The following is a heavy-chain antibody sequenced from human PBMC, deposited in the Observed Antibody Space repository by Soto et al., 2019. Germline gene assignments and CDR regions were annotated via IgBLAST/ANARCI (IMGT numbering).Heavy chain of an antibody. CDR1: GFTFSSYA. J-gene: IGHJ4*02. CDR3: ARAVATYYYGSGSYFDY. Sequence: GGSLRLSCAASGFTFSSYAMHWVRQAPGKGLEWVAVISYDGSNKYYADSVKGRFTISRDNSKNTLYLQMNSLRAEDTAVYSCARAVATYYYGSGSYFDYWGQGTLVTVSS. CDR2: ISYDGSNK. D-gene: IGHD3-10*01. V-gene: IGHV3-30-3*01.